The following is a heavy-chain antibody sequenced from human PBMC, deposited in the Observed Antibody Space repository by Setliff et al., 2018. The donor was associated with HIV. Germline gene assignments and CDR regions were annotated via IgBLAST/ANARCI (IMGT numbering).Heavy chain of an antibody. CDR2: ISADGLTT. Sequence: LRLSCAASGFTFSNAWMNWVRQAPGKGLEWVSVISADGLTTFYAHSVKGRFTISRDNSKDTLYLQMNSLRAEDTALYYCAKVRWTANYYFDCWGQGTLVTISS. CDR1: GFTFSNAW. D-gene: IGHD2-15*01. CDR3: AKVRWTANYYFDC. J-gene: IGHJ4*02. V-gene: IGHV3-23*01.